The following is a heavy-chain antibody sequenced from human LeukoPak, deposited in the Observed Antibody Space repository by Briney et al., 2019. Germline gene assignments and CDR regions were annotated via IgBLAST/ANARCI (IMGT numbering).Heavy chain of an antibody. J-gene: IGHJ4*02. D-gene: IGHD5-24*01. CDR1: GGSISSYY. CDR3: AASRLDGYNFLDY. V-gene: IGHV4-59*01. Sequence: SETLSLTCPASGGSISSYYWSWIRQPPGKGLEWIGYSGSTNYNPSLKSRVTISVDTSKNQFSLKPSSVTAADTAVYYCAASRLDGYNFLDYWGQGTLVTVSS. CDR2: SGST.